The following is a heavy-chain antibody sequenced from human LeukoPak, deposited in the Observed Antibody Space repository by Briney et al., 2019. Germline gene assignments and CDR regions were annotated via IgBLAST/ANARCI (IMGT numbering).Heavy chain of an antibody. Sequence: PSETLSLTCAVYGGSFSAYYWSWTRQPPGKGLEWIGEINHTGRTNYNPSLKSRVTISIDTSKKQFSLKLSSVTAADTAVYYCASLLGDSWGQGALVTVSS. J-gene: IGHJ4*02. CDR3: ASLLGDS. CDR2: INHTGRT. CDR1: GGSFSAYY. D-gene: IGHD2-15*01. V-gene: IGHV4-34*01.